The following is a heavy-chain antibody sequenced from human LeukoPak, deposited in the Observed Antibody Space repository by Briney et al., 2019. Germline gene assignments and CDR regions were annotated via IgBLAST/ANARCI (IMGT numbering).Heavy chain of an antibody. V-gene: IGHV4-4*07. Sequence: SETLSLTCAVSGASVNAYLWSWIRQPAGQGLEWIGRTSVNDGATYNPSLMSRVTMSVDTSKNQFSLRLTSMTAADTATYYCARLWRDGSNWHPDDNWGQGILVTVSS. D-gene: IGHD4-11*01. CDR1: GASVNAYL. J-gene: IGHJ4*02. CDR2: TSVNDGA. CDR3: ARLWRDGSNWHPDDN.